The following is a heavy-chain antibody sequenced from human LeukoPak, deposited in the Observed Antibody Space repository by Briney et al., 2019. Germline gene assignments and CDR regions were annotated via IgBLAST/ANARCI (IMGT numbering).Heavy chain of an antibody. Sequence: PSETLSLTCTVSGGSINGYYWSWIRQSPQKGLEWIGYIYYRGSTNYNPSLKSRVTISVDTSKNQFSLKLSFVTAADTAVYYCARADYDTSAYYYTFDYWGQGTLVTVSS. V-gene: IGHV4-59*01. CDR1: GGSINGYY. J-gene: IGHJ4*02. CDR2: IYYRGST. D-gene: IGHD3-22*01. CDR3: ARADYDTSAYYYTFDY.